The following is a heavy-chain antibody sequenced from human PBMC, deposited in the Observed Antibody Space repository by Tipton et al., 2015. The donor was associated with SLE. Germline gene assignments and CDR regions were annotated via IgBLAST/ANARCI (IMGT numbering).Heavy chain of an antibody. CDR3: ARGGYFDFWSGYLYYFDY. Sequence: TLSLTCTVSGGSISSSSYYWSWIRQPPGKGLEWIGEIRHSGSTNYNPSLKSRVTISVDTSKNQFSLKLSSVTAADTAVYYCARGGYFDFWSGYLYYFDYWGQGTLVTVSS. CDR1: GGSISSSSYY. V-gene: IGHV4-39*07. D-gene: IGHD3-3*01. CDR2: IRHSGST. J-gene: IGHJ4*02.